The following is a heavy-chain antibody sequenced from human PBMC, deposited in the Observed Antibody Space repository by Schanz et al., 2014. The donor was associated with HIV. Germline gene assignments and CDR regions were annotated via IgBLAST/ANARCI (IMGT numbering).Heavy chain of an antibody. J-gene: IGHJ4*02. CDR3: AKDLGGFSAYEAYTSGRGY. D-gene: IGHD5-12*01. Sequence: QVQLVESGGGVVQPGKSLRLSCVASGFTFSSYGMHWVRQAPGKGLEWVAVIWYDGSNKYYADSVKGRFTVSGDTSKNTVDLQMTSLRPEDAAVYYCAKDLGGFSAYEAYTSGRGYWGQGTLVIVSS. CDR1: GFTFSSYG. CDR2: IWYDGSNK. V-gene: IGHV3-33*03.